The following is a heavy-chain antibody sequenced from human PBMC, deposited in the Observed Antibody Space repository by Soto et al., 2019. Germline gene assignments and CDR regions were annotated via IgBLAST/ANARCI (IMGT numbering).Heavy chain of an antibody. J-gene: IGHJ5*02. V-gene: IGHV3-11*01. D-gene: IGHD6-13*01. Sequence: GGSLRLSCAASGFTFSDYYMSWIRQAPGKGLEWVSYISSSGSTIYYADSVKGRFTISRDNAKNSLYLQMNSLRAEDTAVYYCARGLEQQLVRDSWGFDPWGQGTLVTVSS. CDR1: GFTFSDYY. CDR3: ARGLEQQLVRDSWGFDP. CDR2: ISSSGSTI.